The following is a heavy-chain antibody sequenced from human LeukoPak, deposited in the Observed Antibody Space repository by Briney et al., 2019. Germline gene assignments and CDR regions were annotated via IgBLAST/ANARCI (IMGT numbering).Heavy chain of an antibody. CDR1: GGSFSGYY. Sequence: SETLSLTCAVYGGSFSGYYWSWIRQPPGKGLEWIGEINHSGSTNYNPSLKSRVTISLDTSKNQFSLRLNSVTAADTAVYYCASYCSSTSCYRGVYWGQGILVTVSS. D-gene: IGHD2-2*02. CDR3: ASYCSSTSCYRGVY. CDR2: INHSGST. J-gene: IGHJ4*02. V-gene: IGHV4-34*01.